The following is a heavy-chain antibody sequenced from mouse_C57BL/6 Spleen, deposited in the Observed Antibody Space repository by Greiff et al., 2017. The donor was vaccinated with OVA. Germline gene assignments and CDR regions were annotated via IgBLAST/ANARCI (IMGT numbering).Heavy chain of an antibody. V-gene: IGHV1-26*01. CDR2: INPNNGGT. CDR1: GYTFTDYY. CDR3: ASIYYDYTRKYFDV. J-gene: IGHJ1*03. D-gene: IGHD2-4*01. Sequence: EVQLQQSGPELVKPGASVKISCKASGYTFTDYYMNWVKQSHGKSLEWIGDINPNNGGTSYNQKFKGKATLTVDKSSSTAYMELRSLTSEDSAVYYCASIYYDYTRKYFDVWGTGTTVTVSS.